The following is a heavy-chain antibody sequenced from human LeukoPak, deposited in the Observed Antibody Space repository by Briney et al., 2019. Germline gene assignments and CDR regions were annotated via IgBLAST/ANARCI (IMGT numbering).Heavy chain of an antibody. Sequence: SGGSLRLSCAASGFTVSSNYMSWVRQAPGKGLEWVSVIYSGGSTYYADSVKGRFTISRDNSKNTLYLQMNSLRAEDTAVYYCARDRGNWIYDYWGQGTLVTVSS. CDR2: IYSGGST. D-gene: IGHD3-10*01. CDR1: GFTVSSNY. CDR3: ARDRGNWIYDY. V-gene: IGHV3-66*01. J-gene: IGHJ4*02.